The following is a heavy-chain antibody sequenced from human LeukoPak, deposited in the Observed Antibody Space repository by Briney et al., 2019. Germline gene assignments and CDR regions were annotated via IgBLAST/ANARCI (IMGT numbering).Heavy chain of an antibody. CDR2: ISGSGGST. V-gene: IGHV3-23*01. D-gene: IGHD6-13*01. Sequence: GGSLRLSCAASGFTFSTYAMSWVRQAPGKGLEWVSAISGSGGSTYYADSVKGRFTISRDNSKNTLYLQMNSLRAEDTAVYYCAKDCIAAAGADYYYYGMDVWGQGTTVTVSS. CDR1: GFTFSTYA. J-gene: IGHJ6*02. CDR3: AKDCIAAAGADYYYYGMDV.